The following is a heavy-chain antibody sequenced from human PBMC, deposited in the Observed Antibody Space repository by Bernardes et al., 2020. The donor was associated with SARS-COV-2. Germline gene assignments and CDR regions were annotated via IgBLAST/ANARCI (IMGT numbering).Heavy chain of an antibody. Sequence: GGSLRLSCAASGFTFSSCSMNWVRQAPGKGLEWVSSISGDSGSIYYADSVKGRFTISRDNAKSSLYLQMNSLRAEDTAVYYCASCGGSCYTDPFDYWGQGTLVIVSS. CDR1: GFTFSSCS. CDR3: ASCGGSCYTDPFDY. J-gene: IGHJ4*02. D-gene: IGHD2-15*01. V-gene: IGHV3-21*01. CDR2: ISGDSGSI.